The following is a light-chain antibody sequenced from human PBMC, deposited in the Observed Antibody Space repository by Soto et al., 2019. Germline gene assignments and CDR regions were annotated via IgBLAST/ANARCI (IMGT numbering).Light chain of an antibody. CDR2: LNSDGSH. CDR3: QTWGNGIFVV. J-gene: IGLJ2*01. Sequence: QLVLTQSPSASASLGASVKLTCTLSSGHSIYAIAWHQQQPEKGPRYLMKLNSDGSHNKGDGIPDRFSGSSSGAERYLTISSLQSEDEADYYCQTWGNGIFVVFGGGTKLTVL. CDR1: SGHSIYA. V-gene: IGLV4-69*01.